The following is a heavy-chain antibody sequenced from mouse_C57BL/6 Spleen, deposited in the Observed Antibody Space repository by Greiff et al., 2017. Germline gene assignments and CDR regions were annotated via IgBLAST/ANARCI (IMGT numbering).Heavy chain of an antibody. J-gene: IGHJ4*01. V-gene: IGHV5-17*01. CDR1: GFTFSDYG. CDR3: ARRARGYAMDY. CDR2: ISSGSSTI. Sequence: EVKLVESGGGLVKPGASLKLSCAASGFTFSDYGMHWVRQAPEKGLEWVAYISSGSSTIYYADTVKGRFTISRDNAKNTLFLQMTSLRSEDTAMYYCARRARGYAMDYWGQGTSVTVSS.